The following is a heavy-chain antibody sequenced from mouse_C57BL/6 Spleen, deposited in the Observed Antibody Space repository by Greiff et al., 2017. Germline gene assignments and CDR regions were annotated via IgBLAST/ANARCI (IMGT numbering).Heavy chain of an antibody. Sequence: QVQLQQPGAELVRPGSSVKLSCKASGYTFTSYWMHWVKQRPIQGLEWIGNIDPSDSETHYNQKFKDKATLTVDKSSSTAYMQLSSLTSEDSAVYYCARSAGGYDYYAMDDWGQGTSVTVSS. J-gene: IGHJ4*01. CDR2: IDPSDSET. D-gene: IGHD2-2*01. CDR1: GYTFTSYW. V-gene: IGHV1-52*01. CDR3: ARSAGGYDYYAMDD.